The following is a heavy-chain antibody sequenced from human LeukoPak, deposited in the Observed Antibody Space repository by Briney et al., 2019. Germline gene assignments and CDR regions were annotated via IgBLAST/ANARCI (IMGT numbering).Heavy chain of an antibody. V-gene: IGHV3-48*03. J-gene: IGHJ3*02. D-gene: IGHD3-22*01. CDR2: ISSSGSLI. CDR1: GFTFSSYE. Sequence: PGGSLRLSCAASGFTFSSYEMNWVRQAPGKGLEWVSYISSSGSLIYYADSVKGRFTISRVNAKNSLFLEMNSLRAEDTAVYYCAREGLFDSSGYSPRNAFDIWGQGTKVTVSS. CDR3: AREGLFDSSGYSPRNAFDI.